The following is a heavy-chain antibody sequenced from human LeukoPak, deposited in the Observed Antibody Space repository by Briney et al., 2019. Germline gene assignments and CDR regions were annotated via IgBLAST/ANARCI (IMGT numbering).Heavy chain of an antibody. Sequence: SETLSLTCTVSGGSISSYYWSWIRQPPGKGLEWIGYIYYSGSTNYNPSFKSRVTISVDTSKNQFSLKLSSVTAADTAVYYCARDRRRDLLHAFDIWGQGTMVTVSS. D-gene: IGHD1-26*01. CDR2: IYYSGST. CDR1: GGSISSYY. CDR3: ARDRRRDLLHAFDI. J-gene: IGHJ3*02. V-gene: IGHV4-59*01.